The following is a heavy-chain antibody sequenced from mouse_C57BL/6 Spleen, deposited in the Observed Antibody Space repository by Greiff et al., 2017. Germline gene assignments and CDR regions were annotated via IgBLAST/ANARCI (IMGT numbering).Heavy chain of an antibody. CDR1: GYTFTSYW. V-gene: IGHV1-69*01. CDR2: IDPSDSYT. CDR3: ARGYDGYYFDY. Sequence: QVHVKQPGAELVMPGASVKLSCKASGYTFTSYWMHWVKQRPGQGLEWIGEIDPSDSYTNYNQKFKGKSTLTVDKSSSTAYMQLSSLTSEDSAVYYCARGYDGYYFDYWGQGTTLTVSS. J-gene: IGHJ2*01. D-gene: IGHD2-2*01.